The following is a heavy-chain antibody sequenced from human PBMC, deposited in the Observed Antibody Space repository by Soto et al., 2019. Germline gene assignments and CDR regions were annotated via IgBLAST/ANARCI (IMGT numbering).Heavy chain of an antibody. J-gene: IGHJ4*02. CDR2: ISAYNGNT. CDR1: GYTFTSYG. CDR3: ARDRTKINFVGPVDY. V-gene: IGHV1-18*01. D-gene: IGHD2-21*01. Sequence: QVQLVQSGAEVKKPGASVKVSCKASGYTFTSYGISWVRQAPGQGLEWMGWISAYNGNTNYAQKLQGRVTMTTDTSTSKAYMELRSLRSDDTAVYYCARDRTKINFVGPVDYWGQGTLVTVSS.